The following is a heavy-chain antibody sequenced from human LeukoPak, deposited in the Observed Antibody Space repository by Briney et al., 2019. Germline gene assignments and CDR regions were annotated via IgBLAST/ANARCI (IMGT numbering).Heavy chain of an antibody. CDR2: SSGSGGST. CDR3: AKGKLLAAIFVY. V-gene: IGHV3-23*01. Sequence: GGSLTLSCAASGFTFSSYAVSWVRQAPGEGLELVSPSSGSGGSTYDAASVKGRFTISRDKSKNTLYLQMNSLRAEDTAVYYCAKGKLLAAIFVYWGQGTLVTVSS. CDR1: GFTFSSYA. J-gene: IGHJ4*02. D-gene: IGHD2-2*02.